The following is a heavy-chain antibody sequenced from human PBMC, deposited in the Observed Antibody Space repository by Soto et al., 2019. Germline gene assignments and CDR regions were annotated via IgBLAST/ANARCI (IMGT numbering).Heavy chain of an antibody. CDR1: GYTLTELS. CDR2: FDPEDGET. D-gene: IGHD1-26*01. Sequence: ASLKVSCKVSGYTLTELSMHWVRQAPGKGLEWMGGFDPEDGETIYAQKFQGRVTMTEDTSTDTAYMELSSLRSEDTAVYYCARDKGWELPTDAFDIWGQGTMVTVSS. CDR3: ARDKGWELPTDAFDI. J-gene: IGHJ3*02. V-gene: IGHV1-24*01.